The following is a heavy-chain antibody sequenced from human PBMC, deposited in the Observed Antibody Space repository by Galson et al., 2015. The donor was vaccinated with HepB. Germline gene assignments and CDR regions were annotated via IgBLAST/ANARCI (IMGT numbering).Heavy chain of an antibody. CDR2: MWADKSRE. CDR3: ARENWTRGY. Sequence: CATSGFTFSSYHIHWARQAPGKGLEWLGVMWADKSREYYAQKFQGRVTMTRDKSINTGYMELSGLRSEDTAVYYCARENWTRGYWGQGTLVTVSS. J-gene: IGHJ1*01. V-gene: IGHV3-33*01. CDR1: GFTFSSYH. D-gene: IGHD6-25*01.